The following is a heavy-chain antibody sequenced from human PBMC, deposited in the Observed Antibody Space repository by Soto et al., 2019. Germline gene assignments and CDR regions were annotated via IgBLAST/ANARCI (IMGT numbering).Heavy chain of an antibody. CDR2: IGTAGDT. J-gene: IGHJ6*03. V-gene: IGHV3-13*01. D-gene: IGHD6-13*01. Sequence: EVQLVESGGGLVQPGGSLRLSCAASGFTFSSYDMHWVRQATGKGLEWVPAIGTAGDTYYPGSVKGRFTISRENAKNSLYLQMNSLRAGDTAVYYCARDGFRIAAAGNYYYYMDVWGKGTTVTVSS. CDR3: ARDGFRIAAAGNYYYYMDV. CDR1: GFTFSSYD.